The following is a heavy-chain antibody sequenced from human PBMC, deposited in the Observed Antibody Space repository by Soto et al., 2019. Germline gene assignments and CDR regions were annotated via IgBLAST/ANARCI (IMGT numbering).Heavy chain of an antibody. D-gene: IGHD3-10*01. CDR3: ACDYGSGIYRFDF. V-gene: IGHV4-30-2*01. CDR2: IYHSGNT. Sequence: TLSLTCAVSGGSVSSGDYSWSWIRQPPGKGLEWIGYIYHSGNTVYNPSLKSRVTISMDRSKNQFSLKLTSVTAADTAVYYCACDYGSGIYRFDFWGQGFLVTVSS. CDR1: GGSVSSGDYS. J-gene: IGHJ4*02.